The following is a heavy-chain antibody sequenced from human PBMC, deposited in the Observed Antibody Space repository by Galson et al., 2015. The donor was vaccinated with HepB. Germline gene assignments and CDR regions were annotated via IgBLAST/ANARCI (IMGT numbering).Heavy chain of an antibody. V-gene: IGHV3-21*01. CDR3: ARDLAPPDVPFNGYFFYGMDV. Sequence: CVILGGAGSGYIFRDYSMNGGRQAPWRGVECRSFVRSSGSNKFYADIVRRFFSSSRDNAKNTLYLQMSGLRAEDTAVYYCARDLAPPDVPFNGYFFYGMDVWGRGTTVTVS. D-gene: IGHD2-8*01. J-gene: IGHJ6*02. CDR1: GYIFRDYS. CDR2: VRSSGSNK.